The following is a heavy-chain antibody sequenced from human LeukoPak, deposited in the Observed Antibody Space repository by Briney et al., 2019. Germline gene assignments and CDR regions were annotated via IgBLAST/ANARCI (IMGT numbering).Heavy chain of an antibody. CDR1: GGSFSGYY. Sequence: PSETLSLTCAVYGGSFSGYYWSWIRQPPGKGLKWIGEINHSGSTNHNPSLKSRVTISVDTSKNQFSLKLSSVTAADTAVYYCARVRGWLQKNLDYWGQGTLVTVSS. CDR2: INHSGST. CDR3: ARVRGWLQKNLDY. J-gene: IGHJ4*02. V-gene: IGHV4-34*01. D-gene: IGHD5-24*01.